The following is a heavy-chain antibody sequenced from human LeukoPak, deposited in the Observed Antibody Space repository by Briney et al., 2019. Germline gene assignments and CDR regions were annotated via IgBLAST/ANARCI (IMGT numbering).Heavy chain of an antibody. J-gene: IGHJ3*02. V-gene: IGHV3-53*01. CDR2: IYSGGST. CDR1: GFTVSSNY. D-gene: IGHD1-26*01. CDR3: ARAGWELPRGDAFDI. Sequence: GGSLRLSCAASGFTVSSNYMSWVRQAPGKGLEWVSVIYSGGSTYYADSVKGRFTISRDNSKNTLYLQMNSLRAEDTAVYYCARAGWELPRGDAFDIWGQGTMVTVSS.